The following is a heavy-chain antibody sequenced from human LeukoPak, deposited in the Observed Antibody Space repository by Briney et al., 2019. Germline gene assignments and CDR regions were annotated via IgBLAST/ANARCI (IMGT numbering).Heavy chain of an antibody. CDR2: INSDGSST. CDR3: AREITHYYDSSGYYSDY. V-gene: IGHV3-74*01. Sequence: GGSLRLSCAASGFTFSSYWMHWVRHAPGKGLVWVSRINSDGSSTSYADSVKGRFTISRDNAKNTLYLQMNSLRAEDTAVYYCAREITHYYDSSGYYSDYWGQGTLVTVSS. D-gene: IGHD3-22*01. CDR1: GFTFSSYW. J-gene: IGHJ4*02.